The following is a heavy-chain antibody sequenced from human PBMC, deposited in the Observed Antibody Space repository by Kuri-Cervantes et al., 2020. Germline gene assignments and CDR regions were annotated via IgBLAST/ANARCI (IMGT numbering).Heavy chain of an antibody. CDR1: GGSITTSNYY. Sequence: GSLRLSCAVSGGSITTSNYYWAWIRQPPGKGLEWIGSIYYRGSTYYNPSLKSRVSISLDTSKNQFSLKLSSVTAADTAVYYCARVSYCSGGSCYHLSYAFDIWGQGTMVTVSS. CDR3: ARVSYCSGGSCYHLSYAFDI. CDR2: IYYRGST. J-gene: IGHJ3*02. V-gene: IGHV4-39*07. D-gene: IGHD2-15*01.